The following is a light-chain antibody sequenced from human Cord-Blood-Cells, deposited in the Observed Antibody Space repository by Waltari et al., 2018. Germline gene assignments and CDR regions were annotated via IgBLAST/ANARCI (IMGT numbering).Light chain of an antibody. CDR1: NIGSKS. CDR3: QVWDSSSDHVV. Sequence: SYVLTQPPSVPVALAKPARIPCGGNNIGSKSVHWYQQKPGQAPVLVVYDDSDRPSRIPERFSGSNSGNTATLTISRVEAGDEADYYCQVWDSSSDHVVFGGGTKLTVL. J-gene: IGLJ2*01. V-gene: IGLV3-21*03. CDR2: DDS.